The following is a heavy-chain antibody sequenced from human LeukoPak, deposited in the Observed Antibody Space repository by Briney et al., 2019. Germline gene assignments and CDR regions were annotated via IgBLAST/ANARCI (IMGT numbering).Heavy chain of an antibody. J-gene: IGHJ5*02. CDR1: GFTFSSYA. D-gene: IGHD2-15*01. CDR3: AKSSYCTGGSCFWFDP. V-gene: IGHV3-23*01. Sequence: GGSLRLSCAVSGFTFSSYAMSWVRQAPGKGLEWVSSISGSGGSTYYAYSVKGRFTVSRDNSKNTLYLQMNSVRAEDTAVYVCAKSSYCTGGSCFWFDPWGQGTLVTVSS. CDR2: ISGSGGST.